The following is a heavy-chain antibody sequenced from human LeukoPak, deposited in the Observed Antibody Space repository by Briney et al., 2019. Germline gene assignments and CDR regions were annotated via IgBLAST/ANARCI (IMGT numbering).Heavy chain of an antibody. CDR2: VFYTGYT. J-gene: IGHJ4*02. D-gene: IGHD5-18*01. Sequence: SETLSLTCTVSGGSINNYYWSWVRQPPGKGLEWIGYVFYTGYTHYNPSLKSRVTMSVDTSKNQFSLKLSSVTAADTAVYYCARDGYSYGYGFNWGQGTLVTVSS. V-gene: IGHV4-59*12. CDR3: ARDGYSYGYGFN. CDR1: GGSINNYY.